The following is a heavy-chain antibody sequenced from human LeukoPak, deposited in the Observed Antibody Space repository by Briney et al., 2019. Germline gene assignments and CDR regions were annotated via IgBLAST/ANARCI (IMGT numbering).Heavy chain of an antibody. CDR1: GFTFSSYG. CDR3: AKDGGPYYYGSGSYQDY. V-gene: IGHV3-30*02. Sequence: GGSLRLSCAASGFTFSSYGMHWVRQAPGKGLEWVAFIRYDGSNKYYADSVKGRFTISRDNSKNTLYLQMNSLRAEDTAVYYCAKDGGPYYYGSGSYQDYWGQGTLVTVSS. D-gene: IGHD3-10*01. J-gene: IGHJ4*02. CDR2: IRYDGSNK.